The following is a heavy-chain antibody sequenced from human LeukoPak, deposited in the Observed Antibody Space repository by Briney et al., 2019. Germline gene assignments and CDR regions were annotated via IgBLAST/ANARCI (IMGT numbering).Heavy chain of an antibody. CDR2: IKSDGST. CDR1: GFTFSSYW. V-gene: IGHV3-74*01. Sequence: GGSLSLSCAASGFTFSSYWMHWVRHAPGKGLVWVSRIKSDGSTRYADSMKGRFTSSRDNAKNTVSLQMSSLRAEDTGVYYCARAPSEIGGYYPEYFRHWGQGTLVTVSP. CDR3: ARAPSEIGGYYPEYFRH. J-gene: IGHJ1*01. D-gene: IGHD3-22*01.